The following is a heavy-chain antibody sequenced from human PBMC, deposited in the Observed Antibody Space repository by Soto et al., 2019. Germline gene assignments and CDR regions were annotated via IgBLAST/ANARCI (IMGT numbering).Heavy chain of an antibody. CDR3: ARDSRVVPAANKPNWFDP. CDR1: GYNFTNYG. D-gene: IGHD2-2*01. Sequence: GASVKVSCKASGYNFTNYGLSWVRQAPGQGLEWMGVINPSGGGTSYAQKFQGRVTMTRDTSTSTLYMELSSLRSEDTAVYYCARDSRVVPAANKPNWFDPWGQGTLVTVSS. CDR2: INPSGGGT. J-gene: IGHJ5*02. V-gene: IGHV1-46*01.